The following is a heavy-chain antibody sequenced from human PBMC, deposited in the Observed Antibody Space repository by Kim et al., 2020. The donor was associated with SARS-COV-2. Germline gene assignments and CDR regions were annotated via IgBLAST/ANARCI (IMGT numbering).Heavy chain of an antibody. J-gene: IGHJ5*01. V-gene: IGHV3-30*10. CDR3: ARGIDFDS. Sequence: DGVYEYYTDSVKGRVTISRDDSKNTVFLQMNNLRPDDTAVYYCARGIDFDSWGRGTPVTVS. CDR2: DGVYE. D-gene: IGHD3-16*02.